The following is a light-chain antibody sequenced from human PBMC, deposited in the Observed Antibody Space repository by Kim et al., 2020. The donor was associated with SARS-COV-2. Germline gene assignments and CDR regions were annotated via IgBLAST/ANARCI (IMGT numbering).Light chain of an antibody. J-gene: IGKJ1*01. V-gene: IGKV1-5*03. CDR2: QAS. Sequence: DIQMTQSPSTLSAFVGTRVTITCRASQSVDNWLAWYQQMPGKAPKLLIYQASKLASGVPSRFSGSGSGTTFTLTIYNLQPDDSAIYHCKQYETYWTFGPGTKVDIK. CDR3: KQYETYWT. CDR1: QSVDNW.